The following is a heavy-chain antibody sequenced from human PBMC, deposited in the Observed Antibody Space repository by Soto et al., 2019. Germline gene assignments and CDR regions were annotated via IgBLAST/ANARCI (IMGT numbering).Heavy chain of an antibody. V-gene: IGHV6-1*01. CDR2: TYYRSRWYN. Sequence: SQTLSLTCAISGDSVSSNSAAWNWIRLSPSRGLEWLARTYYRSRWYNDYAVSVRSRITVNPDTSKNQFSLQLTSVTPEHTAVYYCAGTTSHQWYYMDVWGKGTTVTVSS. CDR3: AGTTSHQWYYMDV. CDR1: GDSVSSNSAA. J-gene: IGHJ6*03. D-gene: IGHD1-7*01.